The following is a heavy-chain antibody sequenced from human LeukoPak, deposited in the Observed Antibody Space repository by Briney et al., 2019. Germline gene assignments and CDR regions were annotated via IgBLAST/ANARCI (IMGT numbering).Heavy chain of an antibody. J-gene: IGHJ6*02. CDR1: GFTFISYA. V-gene: IGHV3-30-3*01. Sequence: GGSLRLSCAASGFTFISYAIHWVRQIPGKGLEWVAVISYDGSNKYYADSVKGRFTISRDNSKNTLYLQMNSLRAEDTAVYYCARDKAVAGPYYYYYYGMDVWGQGTTVTVSS. CDR3: ARDKAVAGPYYYYYYGMDV. D-gene: IGHD6-19*01. CDR2: ISYDGSNK.